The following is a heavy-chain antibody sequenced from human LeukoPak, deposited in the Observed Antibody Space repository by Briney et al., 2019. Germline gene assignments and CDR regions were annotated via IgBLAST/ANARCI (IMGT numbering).Heavy chain of an antibody. D-gene: IGHD3-10*01. CDR2: ISRSGSTI. CDR3: ARDNWAFGRGVRFDY. J-gene: IGHJ4*02. V-gene: IGHV3-48*03. CDR1: GFTFSSYE. Sequence: GGTLRLSCAASGFTFSSYELNWVRQAPGKGLEWVGYISRSGSTIYYADSVKGRFTISRANAKNSLYQQMNSLRAEATAVYYCARDNWAFGRGVRFDYWGQGTLVTVSS.